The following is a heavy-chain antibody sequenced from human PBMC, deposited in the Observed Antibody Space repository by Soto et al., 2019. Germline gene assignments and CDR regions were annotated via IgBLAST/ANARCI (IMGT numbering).Heavy chain of an antibody. CDR3: ARDADYGGSRGGMDV. CDR2: IYYSGST. V-gene: IGHV4-31*03. J-gene: IGHJ6*02. D-gene: IGHD4-17*01. Sequence: QVRLEESGPGLVKPSETLSLICSVSGCSVNNANYFWNWIRHHPENGLEWIGDIYYSGSTRYNPSFKTRATLSIDTSKNQFSLRLNYVTVADTAVYFCARDADYGGSRGGMDVWGRGTTVTVSS. CDR1: GCSVNNANYF.